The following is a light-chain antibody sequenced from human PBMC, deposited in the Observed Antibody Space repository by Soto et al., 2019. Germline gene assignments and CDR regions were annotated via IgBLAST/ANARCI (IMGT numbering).Light chain of an antibody. J-gene: IGKJ1*01. CDR2: DAS. Sequence: DIQMTQSPSTLSASVGDRVTITCRASQRMSGFLAWYQQKPGKAPQLLISDASSLESGVPSRFSGGGSGTAFTLTISSLQPEDFATYYCQHYSSNSGPFGPGTKVDIK. CDR1: QRMSGF. CDR3: QHYSSNSGP. V-gene: IGKV1-5*01.